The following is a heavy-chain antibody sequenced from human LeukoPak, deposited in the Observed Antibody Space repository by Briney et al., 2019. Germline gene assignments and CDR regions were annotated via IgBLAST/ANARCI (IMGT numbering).Heavy chain of an antibody. Sequence: GGSLRLSCAASGFTFSSYAMHWVRQAPGKGLEYVSAISSNGGSTYYANSVEGRFTISRDNSKNTLYLQMGSLRAEDMAVYYCARGGVVVAATPADYWGQGTLVTVSS. V-gene: IGHV3-64*01. CDR2: ISSNGGST. CDR1: GFTFSSYA. CDR3: ARGGVVVAATPADY. J-gene: IGHJ4*02. D-gene: IGHD2-15*01.